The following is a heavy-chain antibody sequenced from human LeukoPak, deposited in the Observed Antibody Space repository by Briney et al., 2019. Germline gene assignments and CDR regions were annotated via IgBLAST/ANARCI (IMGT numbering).Heavy chain of an antibody. V-gene: IGHV4-59*01. CDR3: ARDRGYYYGSETDALDI. J-gene: IGHJ3*02. Sequence: SETLSLTCTVSGGSISSYYWSWIRQPPGKGLEWIGYIYYSGSTNYNPSLKSRVTISVDTSKNQFSLKLSSVTAADTAVYYCARDRGYYYGSETDALDIWGQGTMVTVSS. CDR1: GGSISSYY. D-gene: IGHD3-10*01. CDR2: IYYSGST.